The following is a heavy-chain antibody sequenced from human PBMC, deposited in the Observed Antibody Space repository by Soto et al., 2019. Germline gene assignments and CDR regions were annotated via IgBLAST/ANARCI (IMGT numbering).Heavy chain of an antibody. CDR3: ARDRVESGYPEYFQH. Sequence: EVQLVESGGGLIQPGGSLRLSCAASGFTVSSNYMSWVRQAPGKGLEWVSVIYSGGSTYYADSVKGRFTISRDNSKNTLYLQMNSLRAEDTEVYYCARDRVESGYPEYFQHWGQGTLVTVSS. J-gene: IGHJ1*01. CDR2: IYSGGST. V-gene: IGHV3-53*01. D-gene: IGHD3-22*01. CDR1: GFTVSSNY.